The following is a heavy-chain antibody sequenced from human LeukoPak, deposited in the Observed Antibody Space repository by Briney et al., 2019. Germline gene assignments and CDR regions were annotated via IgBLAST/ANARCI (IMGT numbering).Heavy chain of an antibody. CDR2: INPPGDEK. CDR1: GFTFSCYW. Sequence: GGSLRLSCAASGFTFSCYWMSWVRQSPGKGLEWVANINPPGDEKPYVDSVKGRFTISRDNAKNSLYLEMNSLRDEDSAVYYCGRWGVVAGIDDWGQGTLVTVSS. J-gene: IGHJ4*02. D-gene: IGHD6-19*01. V-gene: IGHV3-7*01. CDR3: GRWGVVAGIDD.